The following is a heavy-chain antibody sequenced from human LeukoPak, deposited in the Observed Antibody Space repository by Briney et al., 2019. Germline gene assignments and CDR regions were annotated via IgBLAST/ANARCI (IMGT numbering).Heavy chain of an antibody. Sequence: SGTLSLTCAVSGGSISSSNWWSWVRQPPGKGLEWIGEIYHSGSTNYSPSLRSRVTISVDTSKNQFSLKLSSVTAADTAVYYCARERYGDYDFDYWGQGTLVTVSS. V-gene: IGHV4-4*02. CDR3: ARERYGDYDFDY. CDR1: GGSISSSNW. J-gene: IGHJ4*02. CDR2: IYHSGST. D-gene: IGHD4-17*01.